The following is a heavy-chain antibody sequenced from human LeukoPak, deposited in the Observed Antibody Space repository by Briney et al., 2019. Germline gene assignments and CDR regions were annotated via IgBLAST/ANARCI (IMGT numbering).Heavy chain of an antibody. J-gene: IGHJ6*03. D-gene: IGHD6-13*01. Sequence: GESLKISCKGSGYSFTSYWIGWVRQMPGKGLEWMGIIYPGGSDTRYSPSFQGQVTISADKSISTAYLQWSSLKASDTAMYYCARHSSSWYYYMDVWGKGTTVTVSS. CDR2: IYPGGSDT. CDR3: ARHSSSWYYYMDV. CDR1: GYSFTSYW. V-gene: IGHV5-51*01.